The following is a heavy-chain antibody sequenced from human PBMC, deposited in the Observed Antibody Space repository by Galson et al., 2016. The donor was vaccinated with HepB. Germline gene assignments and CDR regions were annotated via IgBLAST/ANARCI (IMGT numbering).Heavy chain of an antibody. J-gene: IGHJ3*02. CDR3: ARQGFCSGSNCRGDAFDI. CDR2: IDPSDSYT. V-gene: IGHV5-10-1*01. Sequence: QSGAEVKKPGESLKISCKVSGYSFTKHWIDWVRQMPGKGLEWMGRIDPSDSYTNYGPTFKGHATISTDRATNTASLQWSSLKVSDTGIYFCARQGFCSGSNCRGDAFDIWGQGTTVTVSS. D-gene: IGHD2-15*01. CDR1: GYSFTKHW.